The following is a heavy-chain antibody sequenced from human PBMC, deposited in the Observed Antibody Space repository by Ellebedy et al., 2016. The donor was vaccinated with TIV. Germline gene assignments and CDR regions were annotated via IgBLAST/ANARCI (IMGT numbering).Heavy chain of an antibody. CDR1: GFTFSMYA. V-gene: IGHV3-64D*09. CDR3: VKDVAWDFDY. CDR2: IDNNGGSA. D-gene: IGHD5-12*01. Sequence: GESLKISCSASGFTFSMYAMHWVRPPPGEGLAYVSSIDNNGGSASYSDSVRGRFTISRDNSKNTLYLQLSSLRAEDTAVYYCVKDVAWDFDYWGQGTLVTVSS. J-gene: IGHJ4*02.